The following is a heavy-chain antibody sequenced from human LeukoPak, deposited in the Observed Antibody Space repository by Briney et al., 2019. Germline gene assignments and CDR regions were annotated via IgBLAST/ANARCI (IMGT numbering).Heavy chain of an antibody. CDR2: ICFSRTT. Sequence: SETLSLTCTVSGGSISSSDSYWAWVRQPPGKGLEWIGSICFSRTTYYDPSLKSRVTMSIDTSKNHFSLKVASVTAADTAVYYCGRHFPETGRDEQPLEYWGQGSLFTVSS. CDR1: GGSISSSDSY. D-gene: IGHD3-10*01. V-gene: IGHV4-39*01. CDR3: GRHFPETGRDEQPLEY. J-gene: IGHJ4*02.